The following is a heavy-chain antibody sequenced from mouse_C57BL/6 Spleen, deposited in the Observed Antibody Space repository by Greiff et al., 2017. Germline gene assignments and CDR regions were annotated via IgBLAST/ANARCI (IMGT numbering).Heavy chain of an antibody. D-gene: IGHD2-2*01. CDR2: INYDGSST. J-gene: IGHJ2*01. Sequence: EVQLQESEGGLVQPGRSMKLSCTASGFTFSDYYMAWVRQVPEKGLEWVANINYDGSSTYYLDSLKSRFIISRDNAKNILYLQMSSLKSEDTATYYCARGIYYGYVDYWGQGTTHTVSS. V-gene: IGHV5-16*01. CDR1: GFTFSDYY. CDR3: ARGIYYGYVDY.